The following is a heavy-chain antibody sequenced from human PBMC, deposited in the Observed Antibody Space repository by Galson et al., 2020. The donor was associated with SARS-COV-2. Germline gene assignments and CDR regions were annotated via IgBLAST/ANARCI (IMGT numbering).Heavy chain of an antibody. J-gene: IGHJ3*02. D-gene: IGHD3-22*01. CDR2: IYYSGST. CDR3: AREGTYYYDSSGYYPRNDAFDI. Sequence: SETLSLTCTVSGGSISSYYWSWIRQPPGKGLEWIGYIYYSGSTNYNPSLKSRVTLSVDTSKNQFSLKLSSVTAADTAVYYCAREGTYYYDSSGYYPRNDAFDIWGQGTMVTVSS. V-gene: IGHV4-59*13. CDR1: GGSISSYY.